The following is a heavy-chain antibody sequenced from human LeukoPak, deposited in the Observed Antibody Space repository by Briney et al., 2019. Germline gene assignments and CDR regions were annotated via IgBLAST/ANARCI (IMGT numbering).Heavy chain of an antibody. CDR2: ISYDGSNK. V-gene: IGHV3-30*18. D-gene: IGHD3-16*01. CDR1: GFTFSSYG. Sequence: GGSLRLSCAASGFTFSSYGMHWVRQAPGNGLEWVAVISYDGSNKYYADSVKGRFTISRDNSKNTLYLQMNSLRAEDTAVYYCANGGGVQTLFDYWGQGTLVTVSS. CDR3: ANGGGVQTLFDY. J-gene: IGHJ4*02.